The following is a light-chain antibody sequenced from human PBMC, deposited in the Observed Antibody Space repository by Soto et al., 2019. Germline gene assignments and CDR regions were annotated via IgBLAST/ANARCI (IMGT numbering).Light chain of an antibody. J-gene: IGKJ4*01. CDR1: QDIRNY. Sequence: DIRLTQSPSSLSASVGDRVTITCQASQDIRNYLNWYQQKPGRAPNLLIYDASNLKTGVPSRFSGRGSGTDFTFTSSSLQPEDIATYYCQHYDHLPPLSFGEGTKVEIK. CDR2: DAS. CDR3: QHYDHLPPLS. V-gene: IGKV1-33*01.